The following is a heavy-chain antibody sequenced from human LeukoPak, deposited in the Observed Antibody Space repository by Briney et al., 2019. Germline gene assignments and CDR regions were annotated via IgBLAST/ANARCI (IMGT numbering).Heavy chain of an antibody. D-gene: IGHD3-22*01. J-gene: IGHJ4*02. CDR1: GGTFSSYA. Sequence: ASVKLSCKASGGTFSSYAISWVRHAPGQGLEWMVKIIPIFGTANYAQKFQGRVTITTDESTSTAYMELSSLRSEDTAVYYCARDRNYYDSSGPTYWDQGTLVTVSS. CDR2: IIPIFGTA. CDR3: ARDRNYYDSSGPTY. V-gene: IGHV1-69*05.